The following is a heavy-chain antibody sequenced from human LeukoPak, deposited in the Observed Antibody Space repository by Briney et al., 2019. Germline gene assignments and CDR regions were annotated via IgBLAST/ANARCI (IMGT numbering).Heavy chain of an antibody. J-gene: IGHJ5*02. CDR1: GGSIRSTNW. Sequence: ASETLSLTCGVSGGSIRSTNWWSWVRQPPGQGLEWIGYIYYSGSTNYNPSLKSRVTISVDTSKNQFSLKLSSVTAADTAVYYCARAPNDGDNWFDPWGQGTLVTVSS. D-gene: IGHD2-8*01. V-gene: IGHV4-4*02. CDR3: ARAPNDGDNWFDP. CDR2: IYYSGST.